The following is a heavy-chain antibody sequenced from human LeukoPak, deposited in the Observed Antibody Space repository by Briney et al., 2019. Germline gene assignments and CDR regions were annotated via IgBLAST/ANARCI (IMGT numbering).Heavy chain of an antibody. D-gene: IGHD1-26*01. Sequence: PGGSLRLSCAASGFTFSYYGMHWVRQAPGKGLEWVAFIRYDESKKFYGDSVKGRFIISRDNSKNTLYLQMNSLRTEDTAVYYCAKSHLPNAYSGTYYCDYWGQGTLVTVSS. CDR3: AKSHLPNAYSGTYYCDY. J-gene: IGHJ4*02. CDR2: IRYDESKK. V-gene: IGHV3-30*02. CDR1: GFTFSYYG.